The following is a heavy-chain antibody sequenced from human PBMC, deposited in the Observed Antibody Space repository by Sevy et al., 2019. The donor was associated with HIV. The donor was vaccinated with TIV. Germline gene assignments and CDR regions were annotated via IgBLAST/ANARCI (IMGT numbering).Heavy chain of an antibody. V-gene: IGHV4-59*11. CDR3: AGENAWGRGYS. CDR1: GGSITSLY. J-gene: IGHJ4*02. Sequence: SETLSLTSNVSGGSITSLYWNWIRQPPGKGLVWIANIYYNGHINYNPSLKSRVTLSLDTSKNQFSLRLSSVTAADTAMYYCAGENAWGRGYSWGQGPLVTVS. CDR2: IYYNGHI. D-gene: IGHD1-26*01.